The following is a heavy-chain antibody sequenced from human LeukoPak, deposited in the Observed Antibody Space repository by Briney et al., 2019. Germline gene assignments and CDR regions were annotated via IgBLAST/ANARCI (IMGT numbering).Heavy chain of an antibody. J-gene: IGHJ5*02. CDR3: AKERITMVRGVREFDP. D-gene: IGHD3-10*01. CDR2: IRYDGSNK. V-gene: IGHV3-30*02. CDR1: GFTFSSYG. Sequence: GGSLRLSCAASGFTFSSYGMHRVRQAPGKGLEWVAFIRYDGSNKYYADSVKGRFTISRDNSKNTLYLQMNSLRAEDTAVYYCAKERITMVRGVREFDPWGQGTLVTVSS.